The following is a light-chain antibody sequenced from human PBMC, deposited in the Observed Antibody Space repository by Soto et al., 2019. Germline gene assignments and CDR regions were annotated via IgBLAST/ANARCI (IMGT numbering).Light chain of an antibody. CDR2: AAS. CDR1: QNINNY. J-gene: IGKJ1*01. CDR3: QQSYSTPQT. V-gene: IGKV1-39*01. Sequence: DIQMTQSPSSLSASVGDRVTITCRASQNINNYLNWYQQKPGKAPKLLIYAASILESGVPSRFSGSGSGTDFTLTINSLQPEDFATYYCQQSYSTPQTFGQGTKVEIK.